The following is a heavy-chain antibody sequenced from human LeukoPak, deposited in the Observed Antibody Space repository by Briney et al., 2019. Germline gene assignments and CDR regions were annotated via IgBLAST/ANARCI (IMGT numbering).Heavy chain of an antibody. V-gene: IGHV3-53*01. Sequence: GGSLRLSCATSGFTVNNNYMSWVRQAPGKGLEWVSVIYGAGAGITYYIDSVKGRFTISRDNSRNTVYLQMNSLRAEDTAVYYCAKDLLAAAGTGVPMTFDYWGQGTLVTVSS. D-gene: IGHD6-13*01. CDR2: IYGAGAGIT. CDR3: AKDLLAAAGTGVPMTFDY. J-gene: IGHJ4*02. CDR1: GFTVNNNY.